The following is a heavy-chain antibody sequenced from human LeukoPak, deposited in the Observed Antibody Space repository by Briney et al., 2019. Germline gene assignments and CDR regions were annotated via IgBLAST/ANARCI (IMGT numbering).Heavy chain of an antibody. Sequence: PGGSLRLSCAASGFTSRSYGMHWVRQAPGKGLEWVAVISYDGSNQKYADSVKGRFTISRDNAKNSLYLQMNSLRAEDTAVYYCARDGVIAARPYYYYMDVWGKGTTVTVSS. D-gene: IGHD6-6*01. V-gene: IGHV3-30-3*01. J-gene: IGHJ6*03. CDR3: ARDGVIAARPYYYYMDV. CDR2: ISYDGSNQ. CDR1: GFTSRSYG.